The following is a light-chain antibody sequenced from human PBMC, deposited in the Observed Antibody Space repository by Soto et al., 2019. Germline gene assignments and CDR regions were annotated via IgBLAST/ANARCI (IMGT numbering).Light chain of an antibody. V-gene: IGLV2-11*01. CDR1: SSDVGAYNY. CDR3: CSYAGSYSWV. CDR2: DVS. Sequence: QSALTQPRSVSGSPGQSVTISCTGTSSDVGAYNYVSWYQHHPGKAPKVMIYDVSERPSGVPDRFSGSKSDNKASLTISGXXXXXXXDYYCCSYAGSYSWVFGGGTKLTV. J-gene: IGLJ3*02.